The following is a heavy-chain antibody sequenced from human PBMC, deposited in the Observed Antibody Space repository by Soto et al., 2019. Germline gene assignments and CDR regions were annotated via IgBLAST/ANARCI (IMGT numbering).Heavy chain of an antibody. Sequence: VKVSCKASGYTFTSYDINWVRQATGQGLEGMGWMNPNSGNTGYAQKFQGRVTMTRNTSISTAYMELSSLRSEDTAVYYCARGLPGLLYYYYYGMEVWGQGTTVTVSS. CDR1: GYTFTSYD. V-gene: IGHV1-8*01. CDR2: MNPNSGNT. CDR3: ARGLPGLLYYYYYGMEV. J-gene: IGHJ6*01. D-gene: IGHD2-15*01.